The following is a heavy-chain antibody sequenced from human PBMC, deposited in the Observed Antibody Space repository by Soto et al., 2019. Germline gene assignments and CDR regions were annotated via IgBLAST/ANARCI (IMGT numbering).Heavy chain of an antibody. CDR1: GGSISSGGYS. CDR3: XXXXXXXXXXDX. CDR2: IYHSGST. V-gene: IGHV4-30-2*01. Sequence: QLQLQESGSGLVKPSQTLSLTCAVSGGSISSGGYSWSWIRQPPGKGLEWIGYIYHSGSTYYNPSLKSRVTLSVDRSKNQFSLKLSSVTAADTXXXXXXXXXXXXXXXDXWGQGTLVTVSS. J-gene: IGHJ4*02.